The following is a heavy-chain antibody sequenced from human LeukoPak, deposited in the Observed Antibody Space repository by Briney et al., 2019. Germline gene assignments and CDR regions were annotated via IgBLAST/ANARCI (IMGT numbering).Heavy chain of an antibody. CDR1: GFTFSNYW. V-gene: IGHV3-66*01. CDR3: AKTIRVEYSSSSAAYFDY. D-gene: IGHD6-6*01. CDR2: IYSGGST. Sequence: GGSLRLSCAASGFTFSNYWMSWVRQAPGKGLEWVSVIYSGGSTYYADSVKGRFTISRDNSKNTLYLQMNSLRAEDTAVYYCAKTIRVEYSSSSAAYFDYWGQGTLVTVSS. J-gene: IGHJ4*02.